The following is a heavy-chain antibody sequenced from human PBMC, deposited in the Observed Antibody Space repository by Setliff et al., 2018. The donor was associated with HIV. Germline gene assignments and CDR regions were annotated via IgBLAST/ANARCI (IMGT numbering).Heavy chain of an antibody. CDR1: GGTFGNYG. D-gene: IGHD6-13*01. V-gene: IGHV1-69*10. J-gene: IGHJ5*02. Sequence: SVKVSCKASGGTFGNYGVGWVRQAPGQGLEWVGGIVPILNIANYAQEFQGRAMITADKSTSTVYMEVRDLKPDDTAVYYCARESAGAAAGVSWFDPWGQGTLVTVSS. CDR2: IVPILNIA. CDR3: ARESAGAAAGVSWFDP.